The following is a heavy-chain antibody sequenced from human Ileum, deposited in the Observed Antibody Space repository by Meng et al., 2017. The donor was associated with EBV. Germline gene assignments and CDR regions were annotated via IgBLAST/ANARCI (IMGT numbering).Heavy chain of an antibody. CDR1: GGSISSNGYS. D-gene: IGHD5-24*01. J-gene: IGHJ4*02. CDR2: IYYRGTA. CDR3: ARGGDGSPYFDY. Sequence: QLQLQESGSGLVKPSETLSLTCAGSGGSISSNGYSWSWIRQPPGKGLEWLGYIYYRGTAFYNPSLKSRVTISLDRSKSQFYLKLISVTAADTAVYYCARGGDGSPYFDYWGQGALVTFAS. V-gene: IGHV4-30-2*01.